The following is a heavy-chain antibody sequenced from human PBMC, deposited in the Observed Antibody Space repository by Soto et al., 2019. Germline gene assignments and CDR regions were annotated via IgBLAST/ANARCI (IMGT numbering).Heavy chain of an antibody. V-gene: IGHV3-15*01. D-gene: IGHD3-22*01. CDR1: GFTFSNAW. CDR2: IKSKTVGGTT. J-gene: IGHJ4*02. Sequence: PGGSLRLSCAASGFTFSNAWMSWVRQAPGKGLEWVGRIKSKTVGGTTDYAAPVKGRFTISRDDTDNTLYLQMNSLKAGDAAVYYCTTGSRYYYDSSGYYYYWGQGTLVTVSS. CDR3: TTGSRYYYDSSGYYYY.